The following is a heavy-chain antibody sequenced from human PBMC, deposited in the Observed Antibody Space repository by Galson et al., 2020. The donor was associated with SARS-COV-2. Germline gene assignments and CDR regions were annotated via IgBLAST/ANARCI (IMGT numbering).Heavy chain of an antibody. D-gene: IGHD4-17*01. CDR3: ARGATMTTVTTGPWDYYYYMDV. J-gene: IGHJ6*03. V-gene: IGHV1-2*04. Sequence: ASVTVSCKASGYTFTGYYMHWVRQAPGQGLEWMGWINPNSGGTNYAQKFQGWVTMTRDTSISTAYMELSRLRSDDTAVYYCARGATMTTVTTGPWDYYYYMDVWGKGTTVTVSS. CDR1: GYTFTGYY. CDR2: INPNSGGT.